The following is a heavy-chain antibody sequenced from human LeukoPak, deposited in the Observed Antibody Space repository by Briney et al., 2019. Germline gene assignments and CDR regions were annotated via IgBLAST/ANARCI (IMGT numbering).Heavy chain of an antibody. CDR2: INQDGTEK. D-gene: IGHD6-13*01. Sequence: GGSLRLSCAVSGLTFSSSWMSWVRQAPGEGLEWVAKINQDGTEKAYVDSVRGRFTISRDNAKNSLFLQMNSLRAEDTAVYYCARGPLIAAAGTWWGQGTLVTVSS. V-gene: IGHV3-7*03. J-gene: IGHJ4*02. CDR3: ARGPLIAAAGTW. CDR1: GLTFSSSW.